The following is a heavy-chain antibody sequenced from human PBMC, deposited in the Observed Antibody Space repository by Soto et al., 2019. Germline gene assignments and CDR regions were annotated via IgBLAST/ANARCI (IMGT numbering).Heavy chain of an antibody. CDR3: AKDPIVATATSSSGWYY. Sequence: EVQLLESGGGLVQPGGSLRLSCAASGFTFSSYAMSWVRQAPGKGLEWVSAISGSGGSTYYADSVKGRFTISRDNSKNTLYLQMNSLRAEDTAVYYCAKDPIVATATSSSGWYYWCQGTLVTVSS. V-gene: IGHV3-23*01. J-gene: IGHJ4*02. CDR2: ISGSGGST. D-gene: IGHD6-19*01. CDR1: GFTFSSYA.